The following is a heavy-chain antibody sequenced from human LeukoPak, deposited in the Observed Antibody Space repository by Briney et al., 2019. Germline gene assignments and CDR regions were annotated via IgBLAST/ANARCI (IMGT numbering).Heavy chain of an antibody. D-gene: IGHD6-19*01. J-gene: IGHJ4*02. V-gene: IGHV3-30*18. CDR2: ISYDGSNK. CDR3: AKKASWSSGWVDY. CDR1: GFTFSSYG. Sequence: GGSLRLSCAASGFTFSSYGMHWVRQAPGKGLEWVAAISYDGSNKYYADSVKGRFTISRDNSKNTLYLQMNSLRAEDTAVYYCAKKASWSSGWVDYWGQGTLVTVSS.